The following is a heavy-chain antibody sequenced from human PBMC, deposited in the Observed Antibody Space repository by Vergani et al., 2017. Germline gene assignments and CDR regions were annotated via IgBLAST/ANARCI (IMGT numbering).Heavy chain of an antibody. CDR3: ARHGGGRGCSGYDCPIDY. V-gene: IGHV4-39*01. Sequence: QLQLQESGPGLVKPSETLSLTCTVSGGSISSSSYYWGWIRQPPGKGLEWIGSIYYSGSTYYNPSLKSRVTISVDPSKNQFSLKVSSVTAADTAVYYCARHGGGRGCSGYDCPIDYWGQGTLVTVSS. CDR1: GGSISSSSYY. CDR2: IYYSGST. J-gene: IGHJ4*02. D-gene: IGHD5-12*01.